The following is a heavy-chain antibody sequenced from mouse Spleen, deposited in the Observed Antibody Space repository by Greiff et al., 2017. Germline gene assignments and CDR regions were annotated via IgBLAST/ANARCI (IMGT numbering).Heavy chain of an antibody. Sequence: QVQLQQSGAELVKPGASVKLSCKASGYTFTSYWMHWVKQRPGQGLEWIGMIHPNSGSTNYNEKFKSKATLTVDKSSSTAYMQLSSLTSEDSAVYYCARVPITTVVAPGWYFDVWGAGTTVTVSS. CDR3: ARVPITTVVAPGWYFDV. D-gene: IGHD1-1*01. J-gene: IGHJ1*01. V-gene: IGHV1-64*01. CDR2: IHPNSGST. CDR1: GYTFTSYW.